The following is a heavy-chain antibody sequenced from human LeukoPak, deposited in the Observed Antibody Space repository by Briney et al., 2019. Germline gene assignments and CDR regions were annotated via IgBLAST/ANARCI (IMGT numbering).Heavy chain of an antibody. V-gene: IGHV4-34*01. Sequence: SETLSLTCAVYGGSFSGYYWSWIRQPPGKGLEWIGEINHSGSTNYNPSLKSRVTISVDTSKNQFSLKLSSVTAADTAVYCCARGGIAARPRYYSTGRYYYYYMDVWGKGTTVTVSS. CDR1: GGSFSGYY. D-gene: IGHD6-6*01. CDR3: ARGGIAARPRYYSTGRYYYYYMDV. J-gene: IGHJ6*03. CDR2: INHSGST.